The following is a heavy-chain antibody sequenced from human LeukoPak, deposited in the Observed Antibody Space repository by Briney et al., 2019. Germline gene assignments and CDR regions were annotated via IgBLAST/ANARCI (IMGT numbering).Heavy chain of an antibody. J-gene: IGHJ4*02. CDR3: ARGRAVAVDYFDY. V-gene: IGHV1-8*01. CDR2: MNPNSGNT. CDR1: GYTFTSYD. D-gene: IGHD6-19*01. Sequence: ASVKVTCKASGYTFTSYDINWVRQATGQGLEWMGWMNPNSGNTGYAQKFQGRVTMTRNTSISTAYMELSSLRSEDTAVYYCARGRAVAVDYFDYWGQGTLVTVSS.